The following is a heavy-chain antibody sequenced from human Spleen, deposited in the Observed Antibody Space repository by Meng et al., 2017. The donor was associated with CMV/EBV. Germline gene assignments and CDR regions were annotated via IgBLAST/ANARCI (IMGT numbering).Heavy chain of an antibody. J-gene: IGHJ4*02. CDR3: LIIDISSRRADY. Sequence: TWGVYGWSFSGYYWNWNRQPPGKGVEWIGEINHSGSTNYNASLESRHTISGDMSKNQFSLRLSSVTAADTAVYYCLIIDISSRRADYWGQGTLVTVSS. D-gene: IGHD3-16*02. V-gene: IGHV4-34*01. CDR1: GWSFSGYY. CDR2: INHSGST.